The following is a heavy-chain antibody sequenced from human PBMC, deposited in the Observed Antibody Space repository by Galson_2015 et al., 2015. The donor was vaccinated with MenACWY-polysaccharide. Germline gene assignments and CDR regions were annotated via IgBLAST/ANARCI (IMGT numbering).Heavy chain of an antibody. D-gene: IGHD2-15*01. V-gene: IGHV3-9*01. J-gene: IGHJ4*02. Sequence: WIRQPPGTGLAWVSGISWNSDIIGYADSVKGRFTISRDSAKNSLYLQMNSLRPEDTALYYCAKGYSYSKSPVDHWGQGTLVTVSS. CDR3: AKGYSYSKSPVDH. CDR2: ISWNSDII.